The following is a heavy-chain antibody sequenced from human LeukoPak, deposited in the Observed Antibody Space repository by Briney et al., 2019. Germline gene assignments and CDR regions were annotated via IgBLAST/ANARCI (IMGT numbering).Heavy chain of an antibody. CDR2: IYHSGST. J-gene: IGHJ3*02. V-gene: IGHV4-30-2*01. CDR1: GGSISSGGYY. Sequence: PSETLSLTCTVSGGSISSGGYYWSWIRQPPGKGLEWIGYIYHSGSTYYNPSLKSRVTIPVDRSKNQFSLKLSSVTAADTAVYYCARDIGGRAFDIWGQGTMVTVSS. CDR3: ARDIGGRAFDI. D-gene: IGHD3-16*01.